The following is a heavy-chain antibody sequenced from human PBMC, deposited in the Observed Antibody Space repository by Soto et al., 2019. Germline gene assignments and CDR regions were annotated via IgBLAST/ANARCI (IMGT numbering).Heavy chain of an antibody. V-gene: IGHV3-48*02. CDR3: ARSPYYYDSSNYYGY. CDR2: ISSSSTTI. CDR1: GFTFSSYG. D-gene: IGHD3-22*01. Sequence: EVQLVESGGGLVQPGGSLRLSCAASGFTFSSYGMNWVRQAPGKGLEWVSSISSSSTTIYYADSVKGRFTIFRDNAKNSLYLQLNSLRDEDTAVYYFARSPYYYDSSNYYGYWGQGTLVTVSS. J-gene: IGHJ4*02.